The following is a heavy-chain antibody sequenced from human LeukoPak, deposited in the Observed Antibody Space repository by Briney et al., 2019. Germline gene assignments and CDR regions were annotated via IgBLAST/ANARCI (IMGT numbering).Heavy chain of an antibody. CDR1: GFTFSSYE. CDR3: AELGITMVGGV. CDR2: ISSSGSTI. V-gene: IGHV3-48*03. D-gene: IGHD3-10*02. J-gene: IGHJ6*04. Sequence: GGSLRLSCAASGFTFSSYEMNWVRQAPGKGLEWVSYISSSGSTIYYADSVKGRFTTSRDNAKNSLYLQMNSLRAEDTAVYYCAELGITMVGGVWGKGTTVTISS.